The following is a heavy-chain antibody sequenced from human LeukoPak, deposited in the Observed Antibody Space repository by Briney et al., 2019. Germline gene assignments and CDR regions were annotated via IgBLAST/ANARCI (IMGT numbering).Heavy chain of an antibody. CDR2: IKEDGSEK. Sequence: GGSLRLSCAASGFTFSSYEMNWVRQAPGKGLEWVANIKEDGSEKYYVGSVRGRFTISRDNAKNSLSLQMNSLRAEDTAVYYCVRYTRRYAFDYWGQGTLVTVSS. D-gene: IGHD5-18*01. J-gene: IGHJ4*02. V-gene: IGHV3-7*04. CDR1: GFTFSSYE. CDR3: VRYTRRYAFDY.